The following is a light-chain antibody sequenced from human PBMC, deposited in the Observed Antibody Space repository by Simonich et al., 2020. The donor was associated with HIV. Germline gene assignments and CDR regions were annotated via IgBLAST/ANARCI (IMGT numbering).Light chain of an antibody. J-gene: IGLJ2*01. CDR2: EDN. Sequence: NFMLTQPHSVSESPGKTVTISCTRSSGRIASNYVQWYQQRPGSSPTTVIYEDNQRPSGVPDRFSGAIDSSSNSASLTFSGLKTEDEADYYCQSYDSSNVVFGGGTKLTVL. V-gene: IGLV6-57*01. CDR3: QSYDSSNVV. CDR1: SGRIASNY.